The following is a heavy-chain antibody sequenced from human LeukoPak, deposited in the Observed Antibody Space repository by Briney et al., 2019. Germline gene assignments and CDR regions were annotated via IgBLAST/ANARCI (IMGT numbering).Heavy chain of an antibody. Sequence: SETLSLTCTVSGGSISSYYWSWIRQPPGKGLEWIGYICYSGSTNYNPSLKSRVTISVDTSKNQFPLKLSSVTAADTAVYYCARGYYDSSGYFPNTKYYFDYWGQGTLVTVSS. D-gene: IGHD3-22*01. CDR2: ICYSGST. V-gene: IGHV4-59*01. CDR3: ARGYYDSSGYFPNTKYYFDY. J-gene: IGHJ4*02. CDR1: GGSISSYY.